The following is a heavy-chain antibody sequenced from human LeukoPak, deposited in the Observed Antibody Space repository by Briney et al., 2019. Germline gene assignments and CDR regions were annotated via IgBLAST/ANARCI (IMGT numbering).Heavy chain of an antibody. Sequence: PAGSLRLSCAASGFSFSSYGMHWVRQAPGKGLEWVAFIRYDGSNKYYADSAKGRVTISRDNSQNTLYLQMDSLRAEYCAGGYFAKGHSQRCGRDCYSAYFDYWGKGTLVTVSS. CDR1: GFSFSSYG. J-gene: IGHJ4*02. D-gene: IGHD2-21*01. CDR3: AKGHSQRCGRDCYSAYFDY. V-gene: IGHV3-30*02. CDR2: IRYDGSNK.